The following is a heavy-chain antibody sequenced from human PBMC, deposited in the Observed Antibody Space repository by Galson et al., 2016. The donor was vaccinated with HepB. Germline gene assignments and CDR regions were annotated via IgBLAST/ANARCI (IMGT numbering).Heavy chain of an antibody. CDR3: ARSPPWSGYFDS. CDR1: DGSITSNKW. Sequence: SLTCAVSDGSITSNKWWSWVRQTPRKGLEWIGEIYHSGSTNYNPSLKSRVTISVDKSKNQFPLRLTSVTAADTAVYYCARSPPWSGYFDSWGQGTLVTVSS. V-gene: IGHV4-4*02. CDR2: IYHSGST. J-gene: IGHJ4*02. D-gene: IGHD3-3*01.